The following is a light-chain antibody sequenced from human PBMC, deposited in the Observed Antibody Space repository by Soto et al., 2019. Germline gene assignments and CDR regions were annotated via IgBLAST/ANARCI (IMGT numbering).Light chain of an antibody. CDR3: NLFTSIRTVV. J-gene: IGLJ3*02. V-gene: IGLV2-14*01. Sequence: QSALTQPASVSGSPGQSITISCTGTSSDIGNFDHVSWFQQHPGRVPKLIIFEVNNRPSGVSHRFSGSKSGNTASLIISRLQTEDEADYYCNLFTSIRTVVFGGGTQLTVL. CDR1: SSDIGNFDH. CDR2: EVN.